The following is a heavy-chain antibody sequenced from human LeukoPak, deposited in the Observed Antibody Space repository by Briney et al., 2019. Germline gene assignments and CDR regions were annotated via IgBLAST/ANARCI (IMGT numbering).Heavy chain of an antibody. Sequence: GGSLRLSCTASGFTFSSYAIHWVRQAPGKGLEWVTLISYEGSSKYYADSVRGRFIISRDNSKNTLLLQMNSLRTEDTAVYYCAREISTSSSWYGDDAFDIWGQGTMVTVSS. CDR1: GFTFSSYA. J-gene: IGHJ3*02. D-gene: IGHD6-13*01. CDR3: AREISTSSSWYGDDAFDI. V-gene: IGHV3-30-3*01. CDR2: ISYEGSSK.